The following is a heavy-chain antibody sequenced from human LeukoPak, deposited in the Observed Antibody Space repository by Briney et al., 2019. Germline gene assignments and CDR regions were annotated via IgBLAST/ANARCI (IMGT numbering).Heavy chain of an antibody. V-gene: IGHV3-48*04. CDR1: GFTFSSYG. Sequence: PGRSLRLSCAASGFTFSSYGMHWVRQAPGKGLEWVSYISSSGSTIYYADSVKGRFTISRDNAKNSLYLQMSSLRAEDTAVYYCARAGLGKGVWFDPWGQGTLVTVSS. CDR3: ARAGLGKGVWFDP. J-gene: IGHJ5*02. CDR2: ISSSGSTI. D-gene: IGHD7-27*01.